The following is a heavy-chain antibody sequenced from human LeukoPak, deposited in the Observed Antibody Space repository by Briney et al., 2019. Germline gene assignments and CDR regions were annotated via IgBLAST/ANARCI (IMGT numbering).Heavy chain of an antibody. V-gene: IGHV3-74*01. CDR2: INSDGSST. Sequence: GGSLRLSCAASGFTFSSYWMHWVRQAPGKGLVWVSRINSDGSSTRYADSEKGRFTISRDNAKNTLYLQMNSLRAEDTAVYYCVRGVGGDSRFDPWGRGTLVTVSS. D-gene: IGHD1-26*01. CDR3: VRGVGGDSRFDP. J-gene: IGHJ5*02. CDR1: GFTFSSYW.